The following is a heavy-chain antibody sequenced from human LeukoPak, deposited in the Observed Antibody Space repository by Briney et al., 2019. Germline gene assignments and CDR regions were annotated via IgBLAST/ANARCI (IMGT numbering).Heavy chain of an antibody. D-gene: IGHD5-12*01. CDR3: AKDRVASGFPYAGSDY. CDR1: GFTFSSYA. V-gene: IGHV3-23*01. J-gene: IGHJ4*02. CDR2: ISGSGGST. Sequence: SGGSLRLPCAASGFTFSSYAMSWVRQAPGKGLEWVSAISGSGGSTYYADSLKGRFTISRDTSKNTLYLQMNSLRAEDTAVYYCAKDRVASGFPYAGSDYWGQGTLVTVSS.